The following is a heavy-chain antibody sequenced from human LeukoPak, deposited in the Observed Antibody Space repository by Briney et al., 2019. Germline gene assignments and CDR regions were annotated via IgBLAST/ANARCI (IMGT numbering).Heavy chain of an antibody. Sequence: GGSLRLSCAASGFTFSSYAMTWFRQAPGKGLEWVAFIRSKEYGGTTEYAASVKDRFTISRDDSRAIAYLQMNSLKTEDTAVYYCSRDRGIGYPSKWGGGLYSFDSWGQGTRVTVSS. CDR2: IRSKEYGGTT. V-gene: IGHV3-49*03. CDR1: GFTFSSYA. CDR3: SRDRGIGYPSKWGGGLYSFDS. J-gene: IGHJ4*02. D-gene: IGHD2-2*03.